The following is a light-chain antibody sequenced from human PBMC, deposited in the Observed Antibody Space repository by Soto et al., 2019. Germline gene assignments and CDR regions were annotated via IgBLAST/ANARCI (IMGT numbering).Light chain of an antibody. CDR2: EAT. Sequence: QSALTQPASASGSPGQSITISCTGSSSDVGTYDLVSWYQHHPGAAPKLMIYEATRRPSGISNRFSGSKSGNTASLTISGLQAEDEADYYCCSFAGSNSWVFGGGTKVTVL. CDR1: SSDVGTYDL. V-gene: IGLV2-23*01. J-gene: IGLJ3*02. CDR3: CSFAGSNSWV.